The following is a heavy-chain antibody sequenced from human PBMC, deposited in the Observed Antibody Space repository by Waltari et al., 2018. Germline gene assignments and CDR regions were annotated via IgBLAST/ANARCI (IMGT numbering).Heavy chain of an antibody. CDR3: ARGILRSSEWLLMDYCEY. Sequence: EVQLEESGGGLVKPGGSLRLSCAASGFNFQNYTMTWVRQAPGKGLEWVSSVSSRTTYKYYADSVKGRFTISRDNAKNSLYLQMNSLRAEDTAVYYCARGILRSSEWLLMDYCEYWGQGALVTVSS. CDR1: GFNFQNYT. J-gene: IGHJ4*02. CDR2: VSSRTTYK. V-gene: IGHV3-21*01. D-gene: IGHD3-3*01.